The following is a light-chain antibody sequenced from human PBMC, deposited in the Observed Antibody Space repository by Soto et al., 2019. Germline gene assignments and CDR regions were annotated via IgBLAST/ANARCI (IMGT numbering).Light chain of an antibody. Sequence: DIRITQSPSTLSASVGDRVTITCRCSQSISSWLAWYQQKPGKAPKSMIYKESSLESGVRSTFSGSGPGKEFTITISSMQPDDFGPYYCKKYNSYFWKFGQGTKAAIK. CDR1: QSISSW. CDR3: KKYNSYFWK. CDR2: KES. J-gene: IGKJ1*01. V-gene: IGKV1-5*03.